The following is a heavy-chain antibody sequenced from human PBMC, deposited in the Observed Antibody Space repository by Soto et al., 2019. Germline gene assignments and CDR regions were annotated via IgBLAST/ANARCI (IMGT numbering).Heavy chain of an antibody. Sequence: SETLSLTCTVSGGSISSGGYYWSWIRQPPGKGLEWIGEINHSGSTNYNPSLKNRVTISVDTSKNHFSLKLTSVTAADTAIYYCARPVGVEQQLVHDAFAIWGQGTLVTVSS. D-gene: IGHD6-13*01. CDR3: ARPVGVEQQLVHDAFAI. CDR1: GGSISSGGYY. J-gene: IGHJ3*02. V-gene: IGHV4-39*02. CDR2: INHSGST.